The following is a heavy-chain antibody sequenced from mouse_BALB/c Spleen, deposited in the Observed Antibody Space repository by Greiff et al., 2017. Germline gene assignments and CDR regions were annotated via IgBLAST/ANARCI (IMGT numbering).Heavy chain of an antibody. V-gene: IGHV5-6-5*01. J-gene: IGHJ2*01. CDR3: ARDGPY. D-gene: IGHD1-1*02. Sequence: DVMLVESGGGLVKPGGSLKLSCAASGFTFSSYAMSWVRQTPEKRLEWVASISSGGSTYYPDSVKGRFTISRDNARNILYLQMSSLRSEDTAMYYCARDGPYWGQGTTLTVSS. CDR1: GFTFSSYA. CDR2: ISSGGST.